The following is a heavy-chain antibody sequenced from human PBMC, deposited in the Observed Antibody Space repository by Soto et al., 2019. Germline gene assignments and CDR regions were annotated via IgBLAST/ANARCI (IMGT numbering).Heavy chain of an antibody. Sequence: GGSLRLACAASGFTFSSYAMSWVRQAPGKGLEWVSAISGSGGSTYYADSVKGRFTISRDNSKNTLYLQMSSLRAEDTAVYYCAKWATGSERFRYYYYYMDVWGKGTKVTVSS. D-gene: IGHD3-9*01. V-gene: IGHV3-23*01. J-gene: IGHJ6*03. CDR2: ISGSGGST. CDR1: GFTFSSYA. CDR3: AKWATGSERFRYYYYYMDV.